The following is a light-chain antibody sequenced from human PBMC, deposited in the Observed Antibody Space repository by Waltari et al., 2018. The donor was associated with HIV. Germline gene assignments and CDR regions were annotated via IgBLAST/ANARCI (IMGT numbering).Light chain of an antibody. J-gene: IGKJ3*01. CDR1: QSVSATY. CDR3: QYYGRSPPLFT. Sequence: EIVLTQSPGTLFVSPGERVSLSCRTSQSVSATYISWYQHRPGQAPRLLLYGSSSRAIGTPDRFSVSGSGTDFSLTITRLEPEDLGVYYCQYYGRSPPLFTFGPGTRVDL. CDR2: GSS. V-gene: IGKV3-20*01.